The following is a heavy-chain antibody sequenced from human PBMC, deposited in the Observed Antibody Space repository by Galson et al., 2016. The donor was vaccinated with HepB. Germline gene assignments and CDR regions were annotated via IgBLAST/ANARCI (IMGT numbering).Heavy chain of an antibody. CDR2: ISSSSSYI. CDR1: GFTFSSYA. V-gene: IGHV3-21*06. CDR3: VRGLYEFWGGYRPDTFDL. Sequence: SLRLSCAASGFTFSSYAMSWVRQAPGKGLEWVASISSSSSYIHYVDSVKGRFTISRDNAKNSMDLQMNGLREDDTAVYFCVRGLYEFWGGYRPDTFDLWGQGTMVTVSS. D-gene: IGHD3/OR15-3a*01. J-gene: IGHJ3*01.